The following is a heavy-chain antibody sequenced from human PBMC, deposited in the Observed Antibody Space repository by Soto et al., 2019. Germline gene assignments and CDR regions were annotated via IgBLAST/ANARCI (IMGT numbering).Heavy chain of an antibody. J-gene: IGHJ4*02. CDR2: IYYSGST. CDR3: ARAYGDYVFDF. Sequence: SEILSLTCTVSGGSISSYYWSWIRQPPGKGLEWIGYIYYSGSTNYNPSLKSRVTISVDTSKNHFSLKLSSVTATDTAVYYCARAYGDYVFDFWGQGTLVTVS. V-gene: IGHV4-59*01. D-gene: IGHD4-17*01. CDR1: GGSISSYY.